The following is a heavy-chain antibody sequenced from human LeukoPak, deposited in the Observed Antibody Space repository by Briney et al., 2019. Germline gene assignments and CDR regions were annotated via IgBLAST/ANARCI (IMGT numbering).Heavy chain of an antibody. Sequence: PGRSLRLSCAASGFTFDDYAMHWVRQAPGKGLEWVSGISWNSGSIVYADSVKGRFTISRDNAKNSLYLQMNSLRAEDMALYHCAKDSAPYSSGWSDFDYWGQGTLVTVSS. CDR2: ISWNSGSI. V-gene: IGHV3-9*03. CDR1: GFTFDDYA. D-gene: IGHD6-19*01. J-gene: IGHJ4*02. CDR3: AKDSAPYSSGWSDFDY.